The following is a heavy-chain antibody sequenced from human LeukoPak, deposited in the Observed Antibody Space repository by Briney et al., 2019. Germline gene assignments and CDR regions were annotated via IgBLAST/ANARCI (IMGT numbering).Heavy chain of an antibody. J-gene: IGHJ5*02. CDR3: ARTAHCSSTSCYRPNWFDP. CDR1: GFTFSSYS. D-gene: IGHD2-2*01. CDR2: ISSSSSYI. Sequence: GGSLRLSCAASGFTFSSYSMNWVRQAPGKGLEWVSSISSSSSYIYYADSVKGRFTISRDNAKNSLYLQMNSLRAEDTAVYYCARTAHCSSTSCYRPNWFDPWGQGTLVTVSS. V-gene: IGHV3-21*01.